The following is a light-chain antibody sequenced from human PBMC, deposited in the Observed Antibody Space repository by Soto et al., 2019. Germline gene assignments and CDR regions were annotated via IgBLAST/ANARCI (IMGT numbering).Light chain of an antibody. CDR2: DTS. V-gene: IGKV3-15*01. CDR3: QQYNNWPPYT. CDR1: QSVSNN. J-gene: IGKJ2*01. Sequence: EIVMRQSPATLSVSPGERVTLSCRASQSVSNNLAWYQQKPGQAPRLLIYDTSTRATGIPVRFSGSGSGTVFTLTINSLQSEDFAVYYCQQYNNWPPYTFGQGTKLEIK.